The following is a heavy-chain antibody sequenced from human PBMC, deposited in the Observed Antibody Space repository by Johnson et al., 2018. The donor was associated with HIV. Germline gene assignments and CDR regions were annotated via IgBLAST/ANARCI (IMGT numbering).Heavy chain of an antibody. J-gene: IGHJ3*02. CDR2: IRYDGSNK. D-gene: IGHD6-13*01. Sequence: VQVVESGGGVVQPGGSLRLSCAASGFTFSSYGMHWVRQAPGKGLEWVAFIRYDGSNKYYADSVKGRFTISRDNSKNTLYLQMNSVRAEDTAVYYCAKDWAYSSSWYDEGLAFDIWGQGTMVTVSS. V-gene: IGHV3-30*02. CDR1: GFTFSSYG. CDR3: AKDWAYSSSWYDEGLAFDI.